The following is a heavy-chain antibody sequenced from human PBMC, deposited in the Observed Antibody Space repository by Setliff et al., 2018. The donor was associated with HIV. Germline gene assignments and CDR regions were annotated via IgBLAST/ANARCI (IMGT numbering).Heavy chain of an antibody. CDR1: GDTFTTYA. CDR3: ARGVGSSWFDS. D-gene: IGHD1-26*01. Sequence: ASVKVSCKASGDTFTTYAISWVRQAPGQGLEWMGWINTNSGDTKYAQKFQGRVTMTRDTSISTAFMDLSSLRSDDTAMYYCARGVGSSWFDSWGQGTLVTVSS. J-gene: IGHJ5*01. CDR2: INTNSGDT. V-gene: IGHV1-2*02.